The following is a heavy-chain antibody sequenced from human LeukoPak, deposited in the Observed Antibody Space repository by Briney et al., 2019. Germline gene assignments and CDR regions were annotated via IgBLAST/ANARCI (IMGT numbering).Heavy chain of an antibody. Sequence: AGASLRLSCAASGFIFSNYAMYWFRKAQGKGLEGVSAIAGRSINTYYAVSVKGGLTISRDSSKNTLYLEMNSLRADDTAVYYCAKWGDYDVLAGYYVSDFWGQGTVVSVPS. CDR3: AKWGDYDVLAGYYVSDF. V-gene: IGHV3-23*01. CDR1: GFIFSNYA. CDR2: IAGRSINT. J-gene: IGHJ4*02. D-gene: IGHD3-9*01.